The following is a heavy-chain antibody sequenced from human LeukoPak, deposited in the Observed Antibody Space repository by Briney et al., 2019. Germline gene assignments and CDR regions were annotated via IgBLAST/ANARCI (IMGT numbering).Heavy chain of an antibody. CDR3: ARGLDYDSSGYYFRY. J-gene: IGHJ4*02. CDR2: ISYDGSNK. Sequence: PGRSLRLSCAASGFTFSSYGMPWVRQAPGKGLEWVAVISYDGSNKYYADSVKGRFTISRDNSKNTLYLQMNSLRAEDTAVYYRARGLDYDSSGYYFRYWGQGTLVTVSS. V-gene: IGHV3-30*03. CDR1: GFTFSSYG. D-gene: IGHD3-22*01.